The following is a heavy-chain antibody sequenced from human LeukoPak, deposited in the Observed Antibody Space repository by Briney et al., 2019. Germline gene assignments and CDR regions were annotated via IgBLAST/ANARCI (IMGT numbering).Heavy chain of an antibody. CDR1: GASINTTNFY. Sequence: SETLSLTCTVSGASINTTNFYWAWIRQPPGKGLESIGNIHYTGRTYSNASLNSRVTISMDTSKNQFSLKLTSVSAADTAVYYCARQGSMTRGGYWLDPWGRGTLSSSP. J-gene: IGHJ5*02. CDR2: IHYTGRT. CDR3: ARQGSMTRGGYWLDP. V-gene: IGHV4-39*01. D-gene: IGHD3-10*01.